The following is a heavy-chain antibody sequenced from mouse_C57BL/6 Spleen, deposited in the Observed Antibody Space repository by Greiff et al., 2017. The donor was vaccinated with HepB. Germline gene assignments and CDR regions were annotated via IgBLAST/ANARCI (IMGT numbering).Heavy chain of an antibody. Sequence: EVKLVESGPELVKPGASVKISCKASGYSFTGYYMHWVKQSHGNILDWIGYIYPYNGVSSYNQKFKGKATLTVDKSSSTAYMELRSLTSEDSAVYYCARTYGSSLYYAMDYWGQGTSVTVSS. CDR2: IYPYNGVS. CDR1: GYSFTGYY. V-gene: IGHV1-31*01. CDR3: ARTYGSSLYYAMDY. J-gene: IGHJ4*01. D-gene: IGHD1-1*01.